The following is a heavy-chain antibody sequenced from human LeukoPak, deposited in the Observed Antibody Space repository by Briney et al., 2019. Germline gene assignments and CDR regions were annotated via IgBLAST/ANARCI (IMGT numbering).Heavy chain of an antibody. Sequence: GGSLRLSCAASGFTFSSYWMHWVRQAPGKGLEWVSFIYSGGGTSYADSVKGRFTISRDSSKNTLYLQMNSLRAEDTAVFYCARDTRYYGMDVWGQGTTVTASS. J-gene: IGHJ6*02. CDR3: ARDTRYYGMDV. CDR1: GFTFSSYW. CDR2: IYSGGGT. V-gene: IGHV3-66*01.